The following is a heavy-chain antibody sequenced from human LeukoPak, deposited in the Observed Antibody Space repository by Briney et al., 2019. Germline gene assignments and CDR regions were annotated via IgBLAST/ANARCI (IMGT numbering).Heavy chain of an antibody. D-gene: IGHD3-22*01. CDR3: ARVKSDYDSSGYYQYYFDY. Sequence: SQTLSLTCTVSGGSISSGDYYWGWIRQPPGKGLEWIGYIYYSGSTYYNPSLKSRVTISVDTSKNQFSLKLSSVTAADTAVYYCARVKSDYDSSGYYQYYFDYWGQGTLVTVSS. V-gene: IGHV4-30-4*01. CDR2: IYYSGST. J-gene: IGHJ4*02. CDR1: GGSISSGDYY.